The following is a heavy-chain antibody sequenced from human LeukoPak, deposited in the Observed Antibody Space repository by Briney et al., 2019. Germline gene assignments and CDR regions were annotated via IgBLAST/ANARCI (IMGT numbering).Heavy chain of an antibody. Sequence: GGSLRLSCAASGFTFSDSAIHWVRQASGKGLEWVGRIRNKANTYATAYAASVNGRFTISRDDSKNTAYLQMNSLTTEDTAMYYCTRLGYCSPCVSYFDYWGQGTLVTVSS. CDR3: TRLGYCSPCVSYFDY. J-gene: IGHJ4*02. D-gene: IGHD2-15*01. CDR1: GFTFSDSA. V-gene: IGHV3-73*01. CDR2: IRNKANTYAT.